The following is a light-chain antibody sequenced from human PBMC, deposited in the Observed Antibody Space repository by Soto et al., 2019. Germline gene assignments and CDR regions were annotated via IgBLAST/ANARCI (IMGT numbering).Light chain of an antibody. Sequence: QSVLTQPPSASWTPGQRVTISCSGSSSNIGSNTVNWYQQLPGTAPKLLIYSNNQRPSGVPDRFSGFKSGTSASLAISELQSEDEADYYCAAWDDSLNGFYVFGTGTKVTVL. J-gene: IGLJ1*01. V-gene: IGLV1-44*01. CDR1: SSNIGSNT. CDR3: AAWDDSLNGFYV. CDR2: SNN.